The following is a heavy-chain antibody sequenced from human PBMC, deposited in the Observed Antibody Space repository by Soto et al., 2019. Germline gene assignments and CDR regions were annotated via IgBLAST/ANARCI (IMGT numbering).Heavy chain of an antibody. Sequence: SETLSLTCTVSGGSISSGDYYWSWIRQPPVKVLEWIGYIYYIGSIYYNPSLKSRVTISVDTSKNQFSLMLSSVTAAVTAVYYCARVEAAAGNWFDPWGQGTLVTVSS. V-gene: IGHV4-30-4*01. CDR3: ARVEAAAGNWFDP. CDR1: GGSISSGDYY. D-gene: IGHD6-13*01. J-gene: IGHJ5*02. CDR2: IYYIGSI.